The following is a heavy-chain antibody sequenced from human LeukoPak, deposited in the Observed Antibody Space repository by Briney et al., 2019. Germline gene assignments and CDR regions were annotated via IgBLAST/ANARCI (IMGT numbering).Heavy chain of an antibody. J-gene: IGHJ3*02. CDR3: ARPSSIAATGGLDAFDI. CDR2: ISYSGST. Sequence: SETLSLTCSVSGDSITSNYWTWIGQPPGKGLEWIGYISYSGSTKYNPSLKGRLTISADTSKNHFSLKLTSVTAADTAMYYCARPSSIAATGGLDAFDIWGQGTLVTVSS. D-gene: IGHD6-13*01. CDR1: GDSITSNY. V-gene: IGHV4-59*08.